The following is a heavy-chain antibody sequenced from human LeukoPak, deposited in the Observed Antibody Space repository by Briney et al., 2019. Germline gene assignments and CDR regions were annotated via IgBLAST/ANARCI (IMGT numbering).Heavy chain of an antibody. D-gene: IGHD1-26*01. CDR2: IYYRGYT. V-gene: IGHV4-59*12. CDR1: GGSISSNY. Sequence: SETLSLTCTVSGGSISSNYWSWIRQPPGKGLEWIGYIYYRGYTNYNPSLKSRVTISVDTSNNQFSLKLSSVTAADTAIYYCSRESGAFCPFGYWGQGTLVIVPS. CDR3: SRESGAFCPFGY. J-gene: IGHJ4*02.